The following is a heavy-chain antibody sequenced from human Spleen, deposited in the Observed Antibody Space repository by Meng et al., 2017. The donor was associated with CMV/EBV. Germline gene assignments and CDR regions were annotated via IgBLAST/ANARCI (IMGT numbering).Heavy chain of an antibody. D-gene: IGHD7-27*01. J-gene: IGHJ2*01. CDR2: IYNDGST. CDR3: ARRSKLGFNWYFDL. V-gene: IGHV4-31*02. CDR1: GASNRTGGDS. Sequence: SGASNRTGGDSYGWIRQHPGKGLEWIGYIYNDGSTYYNPPLKSRVTISLDTSKNQFSLRLSSMTAADTAVYYCARRSKLGFNWYFDLWGRGTLVTVSS.